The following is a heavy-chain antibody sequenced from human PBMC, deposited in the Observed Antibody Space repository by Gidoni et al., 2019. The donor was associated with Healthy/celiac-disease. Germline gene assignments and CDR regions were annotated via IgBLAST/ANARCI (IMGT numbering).Heavy chain of an antibody. Sequence: EVQLLESGGGLVQPGGSLRLSCAASGFPFSSYAMSWVRQAPGKGLEWVSAISGSGGSTYYADSVKGRFTISRDNSKNTLYLQMNSLRAEDTAVYYCAKLVGASDAFDIWGQGTMVTVSS. D-gene: IGHD1-26*01. J-gene: IGHJ3*02. CDR2: ISGSGGST. CDR1: GFPFSSYA. CDR3: AKLVGASDAFDI. V-gene: IGHV3-23*01.